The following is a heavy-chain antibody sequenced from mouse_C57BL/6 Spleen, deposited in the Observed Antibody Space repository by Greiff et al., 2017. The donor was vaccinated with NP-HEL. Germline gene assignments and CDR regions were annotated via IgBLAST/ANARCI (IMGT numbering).Heavy chain of an antibody. CDR3: ARSEDYVIERDYYAMDY. CDR1: GYSFTGYF. Sequence: EVKLQESGPELVKPGASVKISCKASGYSFTGYFMNWVKQSHGKSLEWIGRINPYNGDTFYNQKFKGKATLTVDKSSSTAHMELLSLTSEDFAVYYCARSEDYVIERDYYAMDYWGQGTSVTVSS. CDR2: INPYNGDT. J-gene: IGHJ4*01. D-gene: IGHD1-1*01. V-gene: IGHV1-37*01.